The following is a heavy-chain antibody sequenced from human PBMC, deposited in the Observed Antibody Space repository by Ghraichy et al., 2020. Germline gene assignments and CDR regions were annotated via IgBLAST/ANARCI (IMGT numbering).Heavy chain of an antibody. J-gene: IGHJ6*02. V-gene: IGHV3-48*03. CDR1: GHVFRRYE. CDR3: ARAASVYYGMDF. Sequence: GGSLRLSCAASGHVFRRYEKSWLRHAPGKGQEWVSYISSSGSSIHYADSVKGRFPISRDNAKNSLYLQMNSLRAEDTAVYYCARAASVYYGMDFWGQGTTVTVS. CDR2: ISSSGSSI.